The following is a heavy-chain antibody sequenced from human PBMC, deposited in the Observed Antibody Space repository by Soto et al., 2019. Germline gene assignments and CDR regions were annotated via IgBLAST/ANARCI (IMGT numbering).Heavy chain of an antibody. D-gene: IGHD2-15*01. CDR3: ARVRWTLSLEESHAI. J-gene: IGHJ4*02. Sequence: QVQLVQSGAEVKKPGSSVKVSCKGSGGTFNAHAISWVRQAPGQGLEWMGGIIPIFGTPNYAQKFQGRLTINADTSTTTAYLELSSLRSDDTAVYFCARVRWTLSLEESHAIWGQGTLVAVSS. CDR1: GGTFNAHA. CDR2: IIPIFGTP. V-gene: IGHV1-69*06.